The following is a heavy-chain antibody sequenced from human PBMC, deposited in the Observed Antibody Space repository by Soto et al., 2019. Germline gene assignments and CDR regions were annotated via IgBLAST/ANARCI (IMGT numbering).Heavy chain of an antibody. CDR3: ARQRRGGYWFDP. Sequence: SETLSLTCAVSGVSVTNGDYYWTWMRQSPGKGLEWIGNIYYTETTNYNPSLNSRLSISIDTSRNQFSLQLTSVTAADTAIYYCARQRRGGYWFDPWGQGTLVTVSS. CDR2: IYYTETT. J-gene: IGHJ5*02. V-gene: IGHV4-30-4*01. CDR1: GVSVTNGDYY.